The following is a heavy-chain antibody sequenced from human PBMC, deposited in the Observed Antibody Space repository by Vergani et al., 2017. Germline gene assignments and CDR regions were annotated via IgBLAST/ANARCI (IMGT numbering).Heavy chain of an antibody. V-gene: IGHV3-74*01. D-gene: IGHD3-22*01. CDR1: GFTFSNYW. CDR2: INSDGSST. CDR3: ARGQFTHYDSSGYYYY. Sequence: VQLVESGGGFVQPGGSLRLSCAASGFTFSNYWMHWVRQAPGKGLVWVSRINSDGSSTSYAESVKGRFTISRDNAKNTLYLQMNSLRAEDTAVFYCARGQFTHYDSSGYYYYWGQGTLVTVSS. J-gene: IGHJ4*02.